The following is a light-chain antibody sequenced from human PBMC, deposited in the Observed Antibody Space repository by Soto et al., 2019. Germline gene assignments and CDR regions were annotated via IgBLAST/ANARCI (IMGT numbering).Light chain of an antibody. CDR2: DAS. CDR3: QQFDSVPCT. Sequence: IQMTQSPSSLSASVGDRVTITCQASQDIKNYLIWYQQKPGKAPTLLIYDASSLGTGVSSRFSGSGSGTHSILTISSLQPEDIATYYCQQFDSVPCTFGQGTKLEIK. V-gene: IGKV1-33*01. CDR1: QDIKNY. J-gene: IGKJ2*02.